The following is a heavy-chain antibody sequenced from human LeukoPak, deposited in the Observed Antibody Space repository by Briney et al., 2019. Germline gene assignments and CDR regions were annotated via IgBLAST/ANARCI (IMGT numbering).Heavy chain of an antibody. CDR3: AKDRYCTSSSCPIDY. V-gene: IGHV3-9*01. Sequence: GGSLRLSCEGSGFTFSSYSMNWVRQAPGKGLEWVSGINWKSDKIGYADSVKGRFTISRDNSKNSLYLQMNSLRVEDTALYYCAKDRYCTSSSCPIDYWGQGTMVTVSS. J-gene: IGHJ4*02. CDR1: GFTFSSYS. CDR2: INWKSDKI. D-gene: IGHD2-2*01.